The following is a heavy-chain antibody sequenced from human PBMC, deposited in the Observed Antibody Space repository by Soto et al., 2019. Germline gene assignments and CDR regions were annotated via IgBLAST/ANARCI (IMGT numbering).Heavy chain of an antibody. V-gene: IGHV1-18*01. CDR3: ARGKRFDYGGNFDY. J-gene: IGHJ4*02. Sequence: ASVKVSCKASGYTFTSYDINWVRQATGQGLEWMGWISAYNGNTNYAQKLQGRVTMTTDTSTSTAYMELRSLRSDDTAVYYCARGKRFDYGGNFDYWGQGTLVTVSS. CDR2: ISAYNGNT. D-gene: IGHD4-17*01. CDR1: GYTFTSYD.